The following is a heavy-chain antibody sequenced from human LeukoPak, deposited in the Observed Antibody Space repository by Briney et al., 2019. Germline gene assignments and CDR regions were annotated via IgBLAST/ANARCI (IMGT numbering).Heavy chain of an antibody. V-gene: IGHV3-48*03. CDR1: GFTFSSYE. CDR3: ARASVGFEY. J-gene: IGHJ4*02. CDR2: ISISGSTI. D-gene: IGHD1-26*01. Sequence: GGSLRLSCAASGFTFSSYEMNWVRQAPGKGLEWVSYISISGSTIYYADSVKGRFTISRDNAKNSLYLQMNSLRAEETAVYYCARASVGFEYWGQETLVTVSS.